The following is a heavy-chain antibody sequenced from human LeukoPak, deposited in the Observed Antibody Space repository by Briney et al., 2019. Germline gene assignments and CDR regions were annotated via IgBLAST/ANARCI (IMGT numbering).Heavy chain of an antibody. CDR1: GFTFSRYG. J-gene: IGHJ6*03. CDR3: ARDPYSGSYGNYYYYFMDV. Sequence: PGGSLRLSCAASGFTFSRYGMHWVRQAPGKGLEWVAVISYDGSNKYYADSVKGRFTISRDNAKNSLYLQMNSLRAEDTAVYYCARDPYSGSYGNYYYYFMDVWGKGTTVTISS. D-gene: IGHD1-26*01. V-gene: IGHV3-30*03. CDR2: ISYDGSNK.